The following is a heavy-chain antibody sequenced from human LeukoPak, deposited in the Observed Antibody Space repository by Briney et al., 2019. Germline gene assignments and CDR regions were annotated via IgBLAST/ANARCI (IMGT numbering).Heavy chain of an antibody. CDR3: ARDYCDSSGYCDY. V-gene: IGHV3-33*01. CDR1: GFTFSSYG. D-gene: IGHD3-22*01. Sequence: GGSLRLSCAASGFTFSSYGMHWVRQAPGKGLEWVAVIWYDGSNKYYADSVKGRFTISRDNSKNTLYLQMNSLRAEDTAVYYCARDYCDSSGYCDYWGQGTLVTVSS. J-gene: IGHJ4*02. CDR2: IWYDGSNK.